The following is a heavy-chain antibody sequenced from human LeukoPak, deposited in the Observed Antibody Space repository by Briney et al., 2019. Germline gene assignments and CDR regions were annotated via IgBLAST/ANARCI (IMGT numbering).Heavy chain of an antibody. J-gene: IGHJ4*02. D-gene: IGHD3-16*01. V-gene: IGHV3-30*02. CDR1: GFTFSSYA. Sequence: GGSLRLSCAASGFTFSSYAMHWVRQAPGKGLEWVSFIRYDGSNKDYADSVKGRFTISRDNSKNTLYLQMNSLRGEDTAVYYCAGMGGGDYWGQGTLVTVSS. CDR3: AGMGGGDY. CDR2: IRYDGSNK.